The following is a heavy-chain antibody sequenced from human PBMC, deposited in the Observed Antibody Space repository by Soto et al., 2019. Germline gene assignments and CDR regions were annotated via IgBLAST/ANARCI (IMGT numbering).Heavy chain of an antibody. Sequence: EVQLAESGGGLVQPGGSLRLSCAASGFTFSDHYMDWVRQAPGKGLEWVGRSRDKVHSHTTEYAASVKGRFTISRGDSENSLYLQMNSLKTEDTAVYYCARGVVSTGYFDYWGQVTLVTVSS. CDR2: SRDKVHSHTT. J-gene: IGHJ4*02. CDR3: ARGVVSTGYFDY. CDR1: GFTFSDHY. D-gene: IGHD5-12*01. V-gene: IGHV3-72*01.